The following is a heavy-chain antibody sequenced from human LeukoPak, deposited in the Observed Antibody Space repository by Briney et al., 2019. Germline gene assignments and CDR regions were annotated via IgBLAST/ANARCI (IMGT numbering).Heavy chain of an antibody. CDR3: AKGGLVHRFDP. CDR1: GFAFTTNA. CDR2: ISGSGGRT. V-gene: IGHV3-23*01. Sequence: GGSLRLSCAASGFAFTTNAMSWVRQAPGKGLEWVSAISGSGGRTYYADSVKGRFTISRDNSKNTLYLQMNSLRADDTAVYYCAKGGLVHRFDPWGQGTLVTVSS. J-gene: IGHJ5*02.